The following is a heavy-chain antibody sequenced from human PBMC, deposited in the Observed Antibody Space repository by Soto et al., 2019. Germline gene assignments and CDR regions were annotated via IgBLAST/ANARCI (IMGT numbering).Heavy chain of an antibody. V-gene: IGHV4-34*01. D-gene: IGHD5-12*01. CDR2: INHNRST. CDR1: GGSISNGY. Sequence: PSETLSLTCAVYGGSISNGYWNWFRQPPGKGLEWIGEINHNRSTNYNPSLTSRVTISIDTSKNQFSLKLSSVTAADTAVYYCARWWLGGYDSYFDYWGQGALVTVSS. CDR3: ARWWLGGYDSYFDY. J-gene: IGHJ4*02.